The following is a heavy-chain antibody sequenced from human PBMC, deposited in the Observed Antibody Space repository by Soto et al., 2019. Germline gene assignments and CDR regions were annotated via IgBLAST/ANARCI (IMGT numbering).Heavy chain of an antibody. Sequence: WTWIRQAPGKGLEWIGEINHSGGTNYNSSLKSRVSISIDTSKNQFSLILNSVTAADTAVYYCARDRLYGMDVWGQGTTVSVSS. CDR2: INHSGGT. CDR3: ARDRLYGMDV. J-gene: IGHJ6*02. V-gene: IGHV4-34*01.